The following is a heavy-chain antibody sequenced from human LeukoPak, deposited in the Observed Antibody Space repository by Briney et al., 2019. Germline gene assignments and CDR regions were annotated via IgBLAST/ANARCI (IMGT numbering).Heavy chain of an antibody. CDR1: GYTFTGYY. CDR2: INPNSGGT. CDR3: ARDHLGSSWYGGGGRASDY. Sequence: GASVKVSCKASGYTFTGYYMHWVRQAPGQGLEWMGWINPNSGGTNYAQKFQGRVTMTRDTSISTAYMELSRLRSDDTAVYYCARDHLGSSWYGGGGRASDYWGQGTLVTVSS. V-gene: IGHV1-2*02. D-gene: IGHD6-13*01. J-gene: IGHJ4*02.